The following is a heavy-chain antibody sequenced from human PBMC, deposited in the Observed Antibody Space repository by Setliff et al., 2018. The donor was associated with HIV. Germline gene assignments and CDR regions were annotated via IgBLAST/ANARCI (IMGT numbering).Heavy chain of an antibody. CDR1: GFTFSSYW. V-gene: IGHV3-7*01. J-gene: IGHJ4*02. CDR2: IKQDGSET. Sequence: HPGGSLRLSCAASGFTFSSYWMSWVRQAPGKGLEWVAKIKQDGSETSYVDSVKGRFTVSRDNAKNSLYLQMNSLRAEDTATYYCARASAATYCSGGACYLPDYWGQGTLVTVSS. CDR3: ARASAATYCSGGACYLPDY. D-gene: IGHD2-15*01.